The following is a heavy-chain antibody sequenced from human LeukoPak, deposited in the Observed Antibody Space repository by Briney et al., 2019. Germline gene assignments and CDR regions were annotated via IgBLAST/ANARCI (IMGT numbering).Heavy chain of an antibody. V-gene: IGHV4-4*02. Sequence: SGTLSLTCAVSGGSISSSNWWSWVRQPPGKGLEWIGEIYHSGSTDYNPSLKSRVTISVDKSKNQFSLKLSSVPAAATAVYYCARVRSGSSIFDYWGQGTLVTVYS. CDR1: GGSISSSNW. CDR2: IYHSGST. J-gene: IGHJ4*02. D-gene: IGHD2-2*01. CDR3: ARVRSGSSIFDY.